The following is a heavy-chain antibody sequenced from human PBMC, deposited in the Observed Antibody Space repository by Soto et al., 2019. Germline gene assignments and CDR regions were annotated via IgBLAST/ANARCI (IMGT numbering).Heavy chain of an antibody. CDR2: IYYSGST. Sequence: RSLTCTVSGGSISSYYWSWIRQPPGKGLEWIGYIYYSGSTNYNPSLKSRVTISVDTSKNQFSLKLSSVTAADTAVYYCARAGVGSGWYNGNWFDPWGQGTLVTGLL. D-gene: IGHD6-19*01. J-gene: IGHJ5*02. CDR3: ARAGVGSGWYNGNWFDP. CDR1: GGSISSYY. V-gene: IGHV4-59*01.